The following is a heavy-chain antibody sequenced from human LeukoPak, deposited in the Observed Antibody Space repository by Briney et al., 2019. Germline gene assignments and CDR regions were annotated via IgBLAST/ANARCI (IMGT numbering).Heavy chain of an antibody. CDR1: GGSISSYY. CDR3: ARDLAGGARGMDV. V-gene: IGHV4-4*07. D-gene: IGHD3-10*01. CDR2: IYTSGST. J-gene: IGHJ6*02. Sequence: SETLSLTCTVSGGSISSYYWSWIRQPAGKGLEWIGRIYTSGSTNYNPSLMSRVAISVDTSKNQFSLKLSSVTAADTAVYYCARDLAGGARGMDVWGQGTTVTVSS.